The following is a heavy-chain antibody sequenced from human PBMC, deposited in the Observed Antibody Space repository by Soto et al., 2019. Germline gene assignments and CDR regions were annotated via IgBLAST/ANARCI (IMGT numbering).Heavy chain of an antibody. J-gene: IGHJ5*02. V-gene: IGHV4-39*01. Sequence: TSETLSLTCTVSGGSISSSSYYWGWIRQPPGKGLEWIGSIYYSGSTYYNPSLKSRVTISVDTSKNQFSLKLSSVTAADTAVYYCARQRITMVRGATNWFDPWGQGTLVTVSS. D-gene: IGHD3-10*01. CDR3: ARQRITMVRGATNWFDP. CDR1: GGSISSSSYY. CDR2: IYYSGST.